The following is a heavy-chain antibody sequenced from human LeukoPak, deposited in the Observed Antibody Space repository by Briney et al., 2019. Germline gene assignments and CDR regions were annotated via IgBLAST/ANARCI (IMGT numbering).Heavy chain of an antibody. V-gene: IGHV3-30-3*01. D-gene: IGHD1-14*01. J-gene: IGHJ4*02. CDR2: ISYDGSNK. CDR1: GFTFSSYA. CDR3: ARVRLDGKPHFDY. Sequence: GGSLRLSCAASGFTFSSYAIHWVRQAPGKGLEWVAVISYDGSNKYYADSVKGRFTISRDNSKNTLYLQMNSLRAEDTAVYYCARVRLDGKPHFDYWGQGTLVTVSS.